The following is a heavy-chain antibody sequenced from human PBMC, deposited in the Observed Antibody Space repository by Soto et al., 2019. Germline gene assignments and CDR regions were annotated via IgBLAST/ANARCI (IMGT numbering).Heavy chain of an antibody. CDR2: IWYDGSNK. CDR3: ARDLKAVVPSFFDY. CDR1: GFTFSSYG. Sequence: LRLSCAASGFTFSSYGMHWVRQAPGKGLEWVAVIWYDGSNKYYADSVKGRFTISRDNSKNTLYLQMNSLRAEDTAVYYCARDLKAVVPSFFDYWGQGTLVTVSS. D-gene: IGHD3-22*01. J-gene: IGHJ4*02. V-gene: IGHV3-33*01.